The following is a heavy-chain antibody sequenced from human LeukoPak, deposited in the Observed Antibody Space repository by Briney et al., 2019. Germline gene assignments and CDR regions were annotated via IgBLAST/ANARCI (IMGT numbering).Heavy chain of an antibody. V-gene: IGHV4-59*01. D-gene: IGHD2-15*01. CDR2: IYYSGSA. CDR1: GGSISSYY. CDR3: ARDSHDICSGGSCYSHYYYYMDV. Sequence: SETLSLTCTVSGGSISSYYWSWIRQPPGKGLEWIGYIYYSGSANYNPSLRSRVTISVDTSKNQFSLKLSSVTAADTAVYYCARDSHDICSGGSCYSHYYYYMDVWGKGTTVTVSS. J-gene: IGHJ6*03.